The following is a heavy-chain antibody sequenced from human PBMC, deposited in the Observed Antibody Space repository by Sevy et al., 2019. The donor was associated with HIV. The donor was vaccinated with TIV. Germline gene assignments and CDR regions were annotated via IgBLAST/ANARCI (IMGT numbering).Heavy chain of an antibody. D-gene: IGHD2-15*01. CDR2: ISAHNGDT. CDR1: GYSFTRYG. Sequence: ASVKVSCKASGYSFTRYGISWVRQAPGQGLEWMGWISAHNGDTNYAQKFQGRITMTTDTSTSTAYMELRSLRSDDTAVYYCARDYCSGGSCYGALAYWGQGTLVTVSS. J-gene: IGHJ4*02. CDR3: ARDYCSGGSCYGALAY. V-gene: IGHV1-18*01.